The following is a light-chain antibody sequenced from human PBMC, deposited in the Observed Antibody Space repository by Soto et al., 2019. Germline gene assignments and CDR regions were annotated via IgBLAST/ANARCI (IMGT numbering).Light chain of an antibody. CDR3: QLYSYRLS. CDR2: GAS. CDR1: QSVSSN. J-gene: IGKJ4*01. V-gene: IGKV3-15*01. Sequence: ELVMTQSPATLSVSPGERATLSCRASQSVSSNLVWYQQKPGQAPRLLIYGASTRATGIPARFSGSGSGTEFALTISSLQSEDFAVYYCQLYSYRLSFGGGTKVDIK.